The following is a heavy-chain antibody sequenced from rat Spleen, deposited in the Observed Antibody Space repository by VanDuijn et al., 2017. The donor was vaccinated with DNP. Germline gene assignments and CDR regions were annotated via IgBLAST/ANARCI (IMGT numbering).Heavy chain of an antibody. D-gene: IGHD1-5*01. CDR1: GFTFSDSG. J-gene: IGHJ3*01. CDR3: ARHEEQPWFAY. Sequence: EVQLVESGGGLVQPGRSLKLSCAASGFTFSDSGMAWVRQAPKKGLEWVATISYDGFRTYHRDSVKGRFTISRDNSKSTLYLQMDSLRSEDTATYYCARHEEQPWFAYWGQGTLVTVSS. CDR2: ISYDGFRT. V-gene: IGHV5-7*01.